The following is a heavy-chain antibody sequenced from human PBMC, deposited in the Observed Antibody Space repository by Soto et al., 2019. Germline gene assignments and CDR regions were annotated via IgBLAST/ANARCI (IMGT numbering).Heavy chain of an antibody. CDR2: INACSNNP. Sequence: GASVKFSCKASNDSFWSHFIHWVRQCPGEGREWMGIINACSNNPSYSKELQGRLTLTSDMPSRTVYMQLSNLRSDDTAVYYCAGASSRVTSVVAAYWGQGTLVTV. CDR3: AGASSRVTSVVAAY. CDR1: NDSFWSHF. J-gene: IGHJ4*02. D-gene: IGHD2-21*01. V-gene: IGHV1-46*01.